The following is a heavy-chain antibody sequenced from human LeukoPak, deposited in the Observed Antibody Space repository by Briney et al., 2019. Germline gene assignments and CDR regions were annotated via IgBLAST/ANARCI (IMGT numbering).Heavy chain of an antibody. CDR1: GYSFTSYW. CDR2: IYPGDSDN. J-gene: IGHJ4*02. CDR3: ARILKRTAMAYFDY. Sequence: GESLKISCKGSGYSFTSYWIGWVRQMPGKGLEGMGIIYPGDSDNRYSPSFQGQVTISADKSISTAYLQWSSLKASDTAMYYCARILKRTAMAYFDYWGQGTLVTVSS. D-gene: IGHD5-18*01. V-gene: IGHV5-51*01.